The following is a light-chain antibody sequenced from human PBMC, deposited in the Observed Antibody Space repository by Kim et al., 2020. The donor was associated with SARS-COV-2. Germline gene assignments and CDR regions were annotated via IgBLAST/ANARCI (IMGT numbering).Light chain of an antibody. CDR2: QDG. V-gene: IGLV3-1*01. Sequence: VSPRQDSSDTCAGDKMGSIYAWWYQQKPGQSTVLGIYQDGKRPSGIPGRFSGSNSGNAATLTISGTQAMDEADYYWQAWDSSAAWVFGGGTQLTVL. CDR3: QAWDSSAAWV. J-gene: IGLJ3*02. CDR1: KMGSIY.